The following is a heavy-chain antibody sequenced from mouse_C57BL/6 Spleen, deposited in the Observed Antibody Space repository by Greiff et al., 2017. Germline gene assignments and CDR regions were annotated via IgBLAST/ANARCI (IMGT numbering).Heavy chain of an antibody. Sequence: EVKLMESGGGLVQPGGSMKLSCVASGFTFSNYWMNWVRQSPEKGLEWVAQIRLKSDNYATHYAESVKGRFTISRDDSKSSVYLQMNNLRAEDTGIYYCTVGVVYYDYDVWFAYWGQGTLVTVSA. CDR2: IRLKSDNYAT. CDR1: GFTFSNYW. V-gene: IGHV6-3*01. CDR3: TVGVVYYDYDVWFAY. J-gene: IGHJ3*01. D-gene: IGHD2-4*01.